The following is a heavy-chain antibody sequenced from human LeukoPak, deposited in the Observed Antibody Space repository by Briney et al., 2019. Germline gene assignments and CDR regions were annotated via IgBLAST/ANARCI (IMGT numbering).Heavy chain of an antibody. Sequence: GGSLRLSCAASGFTFSSYTLNWVRQAPGKGLEWVSSISSAGGYIYHADSVKGRFTISRDNAKNSLYLQMNSLRAVDTAVYYCAREIVSSNSFDNWGQGTLVTVSS. J-gene: IGHJ4*02. V-gene: IGHV3-21*01. D-gene: IGHD2-2*01. CDR3: AREIVSSNSFDN. CDR2: ISSAGGYI. CDR1: GFTFSSYT.